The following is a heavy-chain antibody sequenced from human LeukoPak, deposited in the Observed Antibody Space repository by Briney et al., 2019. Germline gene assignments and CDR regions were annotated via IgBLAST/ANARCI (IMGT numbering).Heavy chain of an antibody. D-gene: IGHD3-22*01. J-gene: IGHJ5*02. CDR3: ARAPGGYYDSSGHFGYWLDP. CDR1: GFTFSDYY. V-gene: IGHV3-11*04. Sequence: GGSLRLSCTASGFTFSDYYMSWIRQPQGTGLEWVSNIRSSGSAMYYADSVEGRFTISRDNPPNSLYLQMNSLGVEDTAVYYCARAPGGYYDSSGHFGYWLDPWGQGTLVTVSS. CDR2: IRSSGSAM.